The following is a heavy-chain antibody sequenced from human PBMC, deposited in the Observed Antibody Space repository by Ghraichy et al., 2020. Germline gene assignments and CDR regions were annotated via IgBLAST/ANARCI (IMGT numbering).Heavy chain of an antibody. V-gene: IGHV3-74*01. CDR2: IDPYGTTT. Sequence: GGSLRLSCAASGFTFSNYWMHWVRQSPGKGLVWLSRIDPYGTTTHYADSVKGRFTISRDNANNTVFLQMNSLRADDTAVYYCGRDFDGLYDCQGDWGLGTLVTVAP. CDR3: GRDFDGLYDCQGD. CDR1: GFTFSNYW. D-gene: IGHD3-16*01. J-gene: IGHJ4*02.